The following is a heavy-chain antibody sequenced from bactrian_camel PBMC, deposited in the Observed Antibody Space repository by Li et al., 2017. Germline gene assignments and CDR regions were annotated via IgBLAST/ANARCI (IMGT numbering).Heavy chain of an antibody. CDR3: AASVRSWCDLTLLGKSAYNF. J-gene: IGHJ4*01. D-gene: IGHD3*01. V-gene: IGHV3S53*01. CDR2: FDSDSHP. Sequence: HVQLVESGGGSVQAGGSLRLSCVASGYSGVCMGWFRQVPGKYREGVAGFDSDSHPSYADSVKGRFTISKDNAKNTLYLQMNSLKPEDTAMYTCAASVRSWCDLTLLGKSAYNFWGQGTQVTVS. CDR1: GYSGVC.